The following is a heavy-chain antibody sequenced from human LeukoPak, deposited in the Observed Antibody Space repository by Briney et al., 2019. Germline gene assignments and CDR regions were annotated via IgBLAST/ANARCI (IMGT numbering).Heavy chain of an antibody. CDR3: ARGHYDFWSGSYHYGMDV. D-gene: IGHD3-3*01. CDR1: GYTFTGYY. V-gene: IGHV1-2*06. Sequence: ASVKVSCKASGYTFTGYYMHWVRQAPGQGLEWMGRINPNSGSTNYAQKFQGRVTMTRDTSISTAYMELSRLRSDDTAVYYCARGHYDFWSGSYHYGMDVWGQGTTVTVSS. CDR2: INPNSGST. J-gene: IGHJ6*02.